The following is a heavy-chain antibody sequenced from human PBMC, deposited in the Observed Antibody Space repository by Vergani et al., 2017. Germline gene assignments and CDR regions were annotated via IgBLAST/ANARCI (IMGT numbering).Heavy chain of an antibody. Sequence: QVQLQESGPRLVKPSETLSLICSVSGHSISSGYFWGWIRQSPGKGLEWLGTIDRTGRTHLSPSLKSRLTISVDTTKNQFSLRLTSATAADTAVYFCARDGMYRAEIDPKNAFHVWGQGTRVSV. CDR1: GHSISSGYF. J-gene: IGHJ3*01. CDR3: ARDGMYRAEIDPKNAFHV. D-gene: IGHD1-14*01. CDR2: IDRTGRT. V-gene: IGHV4-38-2*02.